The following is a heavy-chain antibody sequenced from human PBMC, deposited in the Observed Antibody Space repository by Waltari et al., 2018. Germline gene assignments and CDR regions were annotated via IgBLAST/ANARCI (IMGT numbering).Heavy chain of an antibody. D-gene: IGHD6-19*01. CDR2: ISPYNDDK. CDR3: ARDYWTTGSGRHLSFMDV. J-gene: IGHJ6*03. Sequence: QGQLVQSGAEVKKPGASVKVSCKASGYIFSGYFIHWLRQAPGQGLEWMGWISPYNDDKRYAQKFQGRLTMTTDTSTRTAYMQLRSLRSDDTAVYYCARDYWTTGSGRHLSFMDVWGKGTTVIISS. CDR1: GYIFSGYF. V-gene: IGHV1-18*01.